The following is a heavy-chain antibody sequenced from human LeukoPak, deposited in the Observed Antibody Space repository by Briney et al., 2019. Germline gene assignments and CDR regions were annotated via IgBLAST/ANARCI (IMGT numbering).Heavy chain of an antibody. D-gene: IGHD3-3*01. J-gene: IGHJ3*02. CDR2: INHSGST. Sequence: AETVSLTCALYGGSFRVYYWICIRHPPGRARLGIGDINHSGSTNYNPSLKGRVIIPVDQSKNHFSLTRRPANGADTAGYFCARAIGVVIIGDDLDMWGQGTMVTVSS. V-gene: IGHV4-34*01. CDR3: ARAIGVVIIGDDLDM. CDR1: GGSFRVYY.